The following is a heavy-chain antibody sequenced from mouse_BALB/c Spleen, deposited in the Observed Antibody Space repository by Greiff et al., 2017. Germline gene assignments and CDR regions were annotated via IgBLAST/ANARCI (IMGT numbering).Heavy chain of an antibody. V-gene: IGHV5-6*01. Sequence: EVKLVESGGDLVKPGGSLKLSCAASGFTFSSYGMSWVRQTPDKRLEWVATISSGGSYTYYPDSVKGRFTISRGNAKNTLYLQMSSLKSEDTAMYYCARKMRYFAYWGQGTLVTVSA. CDR2: ISSGGSYT. J-gene: IGHJ3*01. CDR1: GFTFSSYG. D-gene: IGHD2-14*01. CDR3: ARKMRYFAY.